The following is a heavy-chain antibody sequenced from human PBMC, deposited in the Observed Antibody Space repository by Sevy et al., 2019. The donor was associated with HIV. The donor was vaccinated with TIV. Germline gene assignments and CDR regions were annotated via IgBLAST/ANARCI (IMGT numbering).Heavy chain of an antibody. CDR3: ARDSEEILSSAFNY. J-gene: IGHJ4*02. CDR1: GFTFSEYG. CDR2: ISHDGRNNK. D-gene: IGHD1-26*01. Sequence: GGSLRLSCAASGFTFSEYGMHWVRQAPGKGLEWVAVISHDGRNNKYNADSVKGRFTISRDNSKNTLYLQMNSVRADDTAIYYCARDSEEILSSAFNYWGQGTLVTVSS. V-gene: IGHV3-30*04.